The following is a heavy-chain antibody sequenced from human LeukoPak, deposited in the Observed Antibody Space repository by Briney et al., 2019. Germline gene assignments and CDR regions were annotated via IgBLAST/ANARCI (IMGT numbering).Heavy chain of an antibody. CDR1: GGSISSSSYY. D-gene: IGHD3-10*01. CDR2: INHSGST. CDR3: ARTRYYYNSRSYGAPYYFDY. Sequence: SETLSLTCTVSGGSISSSSYYWGWIRQPPGKGLEWIGEINHSGSTNYNPSLKSRVTISVDTSKNQFSLKLSSVTAADTTVYYCARTRYYYNSRSYGAPYYFDYWGQGTLVTVSS. J-gene: IGHJ4*02. V-gene: IGHV4-39*07.